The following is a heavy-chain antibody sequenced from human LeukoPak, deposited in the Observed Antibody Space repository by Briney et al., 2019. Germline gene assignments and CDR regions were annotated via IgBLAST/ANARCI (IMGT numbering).Heavy chain of an antibody. D-gene: IGHD3-10*01. CDR2: INPNSGGT. CDR3: ARARGGGNSDAFDM. CDR1: GYTFTGYY. V-gene: IGHV1-2*02. J-gene: IGHJ3*02. Sequence: ASVKVSCKASGYTFTGYYMHWVRQAPGQGLEWMGWINPNSGGTNYAQKFQGRVTMTRDTSISTAYMELSRLRSDDTAVYYCARARGGGNSDAFDMWGQGTLVTVSS.